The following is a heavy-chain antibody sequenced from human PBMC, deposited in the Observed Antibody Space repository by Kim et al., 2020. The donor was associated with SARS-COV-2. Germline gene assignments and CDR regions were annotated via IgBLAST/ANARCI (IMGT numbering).Heavy chain of an antibody. CDR1: GFTFSNYA. D-gene: IGHD7-27*01. Sequence: GGSLRLSCTASGFTFSNYAMTWVRHVAGEGLQWISSISHTGASTHSADSLKGRFTMSRDNSESTVFLQMDRLAAEDTGIYYCAKNGRLGGIDSWGQGTLVTVSS. CDR2: ISHTGAST. J-gene: IGHJ4*02. V-gene: IGHV3-23*01. CDR3: AKNGRLGGIDS.